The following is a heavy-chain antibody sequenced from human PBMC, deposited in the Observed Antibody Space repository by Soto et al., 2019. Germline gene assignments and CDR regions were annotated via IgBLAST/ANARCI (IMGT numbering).Heavy chain of an antibody. Sequence: GASVKVSCKASGGTFSSYAISWVRQAPGQGLEWMGGIIPIFGTANYAQKFQGRVTITADKSTSTAYMELSSLRSEDTAVYYCASSDPTYYDILTGYVFDYWGQGTLVTVS. J-gene: IGHJ4*02. CDR2: IIPIFGTA. CDR3: ASSDPTYYDILTGYVFDY. V-gene: IGHV1-69*06. D-gene: IGHD3-9*01. CDR1: GGTFSSYA.